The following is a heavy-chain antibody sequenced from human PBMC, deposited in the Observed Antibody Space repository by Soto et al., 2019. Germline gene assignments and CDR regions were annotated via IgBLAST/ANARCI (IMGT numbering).Heavy chain of an antibody. V-gene: IGHV1-18*01. CDR3: ARDLRFLEWPYYMDF. Sequence: GASVKVSCKASGYTFPSYGMSWVRQAPGQGLEWMGWISAYNGNTNYAQKLQGRVTMTTDTSTSTAYMELRSLRSDDTAVYYCARDLRFLEWPYYMDFWGKGTTVTVSS. D-gene: IGHD3-3*01. CDR2: ISAYNGNT. J-gene: IGHJ6*03. CDR1: GYTFPSYG.